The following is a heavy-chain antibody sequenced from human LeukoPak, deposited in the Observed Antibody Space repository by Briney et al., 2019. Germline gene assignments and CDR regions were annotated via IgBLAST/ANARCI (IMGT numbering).Heavy chain of an antibody. CDR1: GFTFSSYA. V-gene: IGHV3-23*01. J-gene: IGHJ4*02. D-gene: IGHD6-19*01. CDR2: ISGSGGST. CDR3: AACLYSSGWYADY. Sequence: GGSLRLSCAASGFTFSSYAMSWVRQAPGKGLEWVSAISGSGGSTYYADSVKGRFTISRDNSKNTLYLQMNSLRAEDTAVYHCAACLYSSGWYADYWGQGTLVTVSS.